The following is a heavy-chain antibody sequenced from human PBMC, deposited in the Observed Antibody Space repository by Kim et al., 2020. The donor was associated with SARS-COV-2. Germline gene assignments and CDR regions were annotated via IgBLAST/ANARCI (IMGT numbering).Heavy chain of an antibody. CDR3: ARGEVDDYVWGSYRELGG. CDR2: INPNSGGT. V-gene: IGHV1-2*02. D-gene: IGHD3-16*02. CDR1: GYTFTGYY. Sequence: ASVKVSCKASGYTFTGYYMHWVRQAPGQGLEWMGWINPNSGGTNYAQKFQGRVTMTRDTSISTAYMELSRLRSDDTAVYYCARGEVDDYVWGSYRELGGWGQGTLVTVSS. J-gene: IGHJ4*02.